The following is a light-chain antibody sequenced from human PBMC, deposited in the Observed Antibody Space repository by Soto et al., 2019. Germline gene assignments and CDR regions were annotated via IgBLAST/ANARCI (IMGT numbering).Light chain of an antibody. CDR2: GNS. Sequence: VLTQPPSVSGAPGQRVTISCTGSSSNIGAGYDVHWYQQLPGTAPKLLIYGNSNRPSGVPDRFSGSKSGTSASLAITGLQAEDEADYYCQSYDSSLSGWVFGGGTKLT. CDR1: SSNIGAGYD. J-gene: IGLJ3*02. V-gene: IGLV1-40*01. CDR3: QSYDSSLSGWV.